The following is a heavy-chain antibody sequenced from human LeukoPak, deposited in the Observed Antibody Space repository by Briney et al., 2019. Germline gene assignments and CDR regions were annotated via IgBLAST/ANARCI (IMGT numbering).Heavy chain of an antibody. D-gene: IGHD3/OR15-3a*01. V-gene: IGHV4-38-2*02. CDR3: ARQTGSGLFILP. CDR2: FYYRGNT. J-gene: IGHJ4*02. CDR1: GYTISSGYY. Sequence: SETLSLTCTVSGYTISSGYYWGWIRQTPGQGLEWIGRFYYRGNTYYNASLKSQVSISIDTSKNQFSLRLTSVTAADTAVYYCARQTGSGLFILPGGQGTLVTVSS.